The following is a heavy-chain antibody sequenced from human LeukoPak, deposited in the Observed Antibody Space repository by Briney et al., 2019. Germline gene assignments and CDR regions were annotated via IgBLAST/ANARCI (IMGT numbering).Heavy chain of an antibody. V-gene: IGHV1-8*03. Sequence: ASVKVSCKASGYTFTSYDINWVRQATGQGLEGMGWMNPNSGNTGYAQKFQGRVTITRNTSISTAYMELSSLRSEDTAVYYCARRVRLWSGSYRERYYYYMDVWGKGTTVTVSS. CDR1: GYTFTSYD. J-gene: IGHJ6*03. D-gene: IGHD1-26*01. CDR3: ARRVRLWSGSYRERYYYYMDV. CDR2: MNPNSGNT.